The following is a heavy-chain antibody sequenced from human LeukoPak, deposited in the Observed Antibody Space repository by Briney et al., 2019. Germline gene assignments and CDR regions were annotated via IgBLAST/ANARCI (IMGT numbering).Heavy chain of an antibody. Sequence: GGSLRLSCAASGFTFSDAWVNWVRQAPGKGLEWVSGISPSGDIKYYVDSVKGRFTVSRDNSKNTLYLQINSLRDEDTAVYYCAKDDAWLQYNDWGQGTLVTVSS. V-gene: IGHV3-23*01. D-gene: IGHD5-24*01. CDR1: GFTFSDAW. CDR2: ISPSGDIK. CDR3: AKDDAWLQYND. J-gene: IGHJ4*02.